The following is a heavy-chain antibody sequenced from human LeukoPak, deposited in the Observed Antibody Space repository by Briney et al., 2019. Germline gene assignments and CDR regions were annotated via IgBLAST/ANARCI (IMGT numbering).Heavy chain of an antibody. D-gene: IGHD6-19*01. J-gene: IGHJ4*02. CDR1: GGSFSGYY. Sequence: SETLSLTCAVYGGSFSGYYWSWIRQPPGKGLEWIGEINHSGSTNYNPSLKSRVTISVDTSKNQFSLKLSSVTAADTAVYYCAQYSSGCQTGTGRIFDYWGQGTLVTVSS. CDR3: AQYSSGCQTGTGRIFDY. CDR2: INHSGST. V-gene: IGHV4-34*01.